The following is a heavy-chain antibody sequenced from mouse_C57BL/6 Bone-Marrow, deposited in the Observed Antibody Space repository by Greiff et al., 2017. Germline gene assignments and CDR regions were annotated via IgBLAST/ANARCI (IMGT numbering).Heavy chain of an antibody. D-gene: IGHD1-1*01. CDR3: ARYPYYGSTYGGY. J-gene: IGHJ2*01. Sequence: VQLQQSGPELVKPGASVKISCKASGYTFTDYYMNWVKQSHGKSLEWIGDINPNNGGTSYNQKFKGKATLTVDKSSSTAYMELRSLTSEDSAVYYGARYPYYGSTYGGYWGQGTTLTVSS. V-gene: IGHV1-26*01. CDR2: INPNNGGT. CDR1: GYTFTDYY.